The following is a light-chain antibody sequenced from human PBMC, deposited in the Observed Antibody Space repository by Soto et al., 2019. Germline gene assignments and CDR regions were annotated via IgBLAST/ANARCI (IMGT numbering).Light chain of an antibody. CDR3: QQYNSYPWT. CDR2: KAS. V-gene: IGKV1-5*03. CDR1: QNINTW. J-gene: IGKJ1*01. Sequence: DIQITQSPSTVSASVGDRVTITCRASQNINTWLAWYQQKPGKAPKLLILKASSLESGVPSRFSGSGSGTEFTLTISSLQPDDLGTYYCQQYNSYPWTFGQGAKVDIK.